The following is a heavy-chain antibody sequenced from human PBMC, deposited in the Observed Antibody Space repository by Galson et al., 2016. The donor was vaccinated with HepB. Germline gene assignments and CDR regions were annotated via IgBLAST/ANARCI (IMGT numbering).Heavy chain of an antibody. CDR2: LYSGGAT. D-gene: IGHD1-26*01. CDR1: GFIFSTHS. CDR3: ARIPTDSYHWYLDF. J-gene: IGHJ2*01. Sequence: SLRLSCAGSGFIFSTHSMAWVRQAPGKGLEWVSVLYSGGATYYADSVRGRFTISRDNSNRLTLQMNSLKADDTAVYFCARIPTDSYHWYLDFWGRGTLVTVSS. V-gene: IGHV3-53*05.